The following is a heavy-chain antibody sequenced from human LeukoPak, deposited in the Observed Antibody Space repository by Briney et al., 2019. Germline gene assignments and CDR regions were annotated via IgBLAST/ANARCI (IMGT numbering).Heavy chain of an antibody. CDR1: GYTFPSYA. Sequence: GASVKVSCKASGYTFPSYATTWVRLAPGQGLEWMGWISAYNGNTNYAQKLQGRVTMTTDTSTSTSYMELRSLRSDDTAVYYCARALVGVTPLDYWGQGTLVTVSS. D-gene: IGHD1-26*01. V-gene: IGHV1-18*01. J-gene: IGHJ4*02. CDR3: ARALVGVTPLDY. CDR2: ISAYNGNT.